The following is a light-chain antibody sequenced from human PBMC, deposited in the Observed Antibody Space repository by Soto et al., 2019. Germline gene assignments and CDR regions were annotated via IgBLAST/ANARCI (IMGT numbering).Light chain of an antibody. CDR2: DAS. Sequence: EIVLTQSPATLSLSPGERATLSCRASQSVSSYLAWYQQKPGQAPRLLIFDASTRATGIPARFSGSGSETDFTLTISTLEPEDFAVYYCQQRSVWPPSITFGQGTRLEIK. J-gene: IGKJ5*01. CDR3: QQRSVWPPSIT. CDR1: QSVSSY. V-gene: IGKV3-11*01.